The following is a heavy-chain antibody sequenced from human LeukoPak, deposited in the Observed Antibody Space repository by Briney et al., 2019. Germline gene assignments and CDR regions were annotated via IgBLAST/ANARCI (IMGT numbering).Heavy chain of an antibody. CDR2: IYTSGTT. J-gene: IGHJ4*02. Sequence: NASQTLSLTCTVSGASISSGSYYWSWIRRPAGKGLEWIGRIYTSGTTNYNPSLKSRVTISVDTSKNQFSLKLSSVTAADTAVYYCARDLSGSRDDYNSVGYWGQGTLVTVSS. CDR1: GASISSGSYY. V-gene: IGHV4-61*02. D-gene: IGHD5-24*01. CDR3: ARDLSGSRDDYNSVGY.